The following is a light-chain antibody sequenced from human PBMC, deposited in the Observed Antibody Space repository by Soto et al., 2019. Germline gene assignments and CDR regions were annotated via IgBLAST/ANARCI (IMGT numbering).Light chain of an antibody. CDR2: AAS. J-gene: IGKJ2*01. V-gene: IGKV1-39*01. CDR3: QQSYSTPYT. Sequence: DIQMTQSPSSLSASVGDRVTITCRASQSISSYLNWYQQKPGKAPKLLIYAASSLQSGVSSRFSGSGSGTDFTLTISHLQPEDFATYYCQQSYSTPYTFGQGTKLEIK. CDR1: QSISSY.